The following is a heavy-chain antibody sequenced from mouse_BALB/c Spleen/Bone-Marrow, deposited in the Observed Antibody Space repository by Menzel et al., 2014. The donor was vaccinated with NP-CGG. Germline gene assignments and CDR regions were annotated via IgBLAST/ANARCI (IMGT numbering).Heavy chain of an antibody. CDR1: GFSLTSYG. CDR3: ARVFTTATWGFAY. CDR2: IWAGGST. Sequence: QVQLQQSGPGLVAPSQSLSITCTVSGFSLTSYGVHWVRQPPGKGLEWLGAIWAGGSTNYNSALMSRLSITKDNSKSQVFLEMDSLQTDDTAMYYCARVFTTATWGFAYWGQGTLVTVSA. J-gene: IGHJ3*01. V-gene: IGHV2-9*02. D-gene: IGHD1-2*01.